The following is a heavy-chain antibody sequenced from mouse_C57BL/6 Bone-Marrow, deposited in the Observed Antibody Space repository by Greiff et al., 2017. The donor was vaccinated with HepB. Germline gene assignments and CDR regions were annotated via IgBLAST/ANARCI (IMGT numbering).Heavy chain of an antibody. J-gene: IGHJ2*01. V-gene: IGHV1-26*01. CDR3: ARSNYGD. D-gene: IGHD2-5*01. CDR2: INPNNGGT. Sequence: VQLQQSGPELVKPGASVKISCKASGYTFTDYYMNWVKQSHGKSLEWIGDINPNNGGTSYNQKFKGKATLTVDKSSSTAYMEIRSLTSEDSAVYYCARSNYGDWGQGTTLTVSS. CDR1: GYTFTDYY.